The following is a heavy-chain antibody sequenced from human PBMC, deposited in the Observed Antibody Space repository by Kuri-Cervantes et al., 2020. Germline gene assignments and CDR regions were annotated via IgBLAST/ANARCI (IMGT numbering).Heavy chain of an antibody. CDR3: ARTGDSRNWYFDL. Sequence: GGSLRLSCAASGFTFSSYSMNWVRQAPGKGLEWVSYISSSSSTIYYADSVKGRFTISRDNAKNSLYLQMNSLRAEDTAVYYCARTGDSRNWYFDLWGRGTLVTVSS. V-gene: IGHV3-48*01. CDR1: GFTFSSYS. D-gene: IGHD7-27*01. J-gene: IGHJ2*01. CDR2: ISSSSSTI.